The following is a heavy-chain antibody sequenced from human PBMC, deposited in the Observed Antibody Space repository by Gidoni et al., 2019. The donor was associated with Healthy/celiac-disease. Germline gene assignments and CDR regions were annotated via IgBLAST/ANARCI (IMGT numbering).Heavy chain of an antibody. Sequence: EVQLLESGGGLVQPGGSLRLSCAASGFTFSSYAMSWFRQAPGKGLEWVSAISGSGGSTYYADSVKGRFAISRDNSKNTLYLQMNSLRAEDTAVYYCAKDPLYYYGMDVWGQGTTVTVSS. J-gene: IGHJ6*02. CDR1: GFTFSSYA. V-gene: IGHV3-23*01. CDR3: AKDPLYYYGMDV. CDR2: ISGSGGST.